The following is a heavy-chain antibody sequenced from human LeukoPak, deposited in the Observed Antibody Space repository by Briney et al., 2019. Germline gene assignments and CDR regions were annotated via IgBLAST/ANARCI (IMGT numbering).Heavy chain of an antibody. D-gene: IGHD5-24*01. J-gene: IGHJ4*02. CDR2: INPNSGGT. Sequence: VASVKVSCKASGYTFTGYYMHWVRQAPGQGLEWMGWINPNSGGTNYAQKFQGRVTMTRDTSISAAYMELSWLRSDDTAVYYCTRDPEMATILFEYRGQGTLVTVSS. CDR3: TRDPEMATILFEY. CDR1: GYTFTGYY. V-gene: IGHV1-2*02.